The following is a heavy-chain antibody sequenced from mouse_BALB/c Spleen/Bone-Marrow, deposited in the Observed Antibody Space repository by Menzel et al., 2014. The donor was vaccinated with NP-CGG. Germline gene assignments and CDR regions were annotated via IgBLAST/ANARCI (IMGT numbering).Heavy chain of an antibody. CDR1: GCNIKDTY. D-gene: IGHD1-1*01. Sequence: VQLQQSGAELVKPGASVKLSCTASGCNIKDTYMHWVKQRPEQGLEWIGRIDPANGNTKYDPKFQGKATITADTSSNTAYLQLSSLTSEDTAVYYCASYYYGSSSFAYWGQGTLVAVSA. V-gene: IGHV14-3*02. CDR3: ASYYYGSSSFAY. J-gene: IGHJ3*01. CDR2: IDPANGNT.